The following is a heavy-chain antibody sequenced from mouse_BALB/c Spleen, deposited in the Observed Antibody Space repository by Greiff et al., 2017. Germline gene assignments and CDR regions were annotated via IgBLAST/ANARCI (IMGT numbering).Heavy chain of an antibody. CDR3: AKGVGREYFDY. V-gene: IGHV5-17*02. Sequence: EVKLVESGGGLVQPGGSRKLSCAASGFTFSSFGMHWVRQAPEKGLEWVAYISSGSSTIYYADTVKGRFTISRDNPKNPLFLQMTSLRSEDTAMYYCAKGVGREYFDYWGQGTTLTVSS. J-gene: IGHJ2*01. CDR2: ISSGSSTI. CDR1: GFTFSSFG. D-gene: IGHD4-1*01.